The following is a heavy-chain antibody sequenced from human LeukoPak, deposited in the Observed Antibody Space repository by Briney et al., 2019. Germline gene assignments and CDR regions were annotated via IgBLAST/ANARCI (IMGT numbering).Heavy chain of an antibody. Sequence: GGSLRLSCAASGFTFSSYSMNWVRQAPGKGLEWVAFTRSDGNDKYYADSVKGRFTISRDNSKNMVYLQMNGLRAEDTAVYYCVGDFDYWGQGTLVTVSS. J-gene: IGHJ4*02. CDR2: TRSDGNDK. CDR1: GFTFSSYS. V-gene: IGHV3-30*02. D-gene: IGHD3-16*01. CDR3: VGDFDY.